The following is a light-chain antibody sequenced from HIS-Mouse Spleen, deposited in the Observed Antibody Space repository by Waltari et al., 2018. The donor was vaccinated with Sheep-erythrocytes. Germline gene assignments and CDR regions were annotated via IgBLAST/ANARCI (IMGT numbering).Light chain of an antibody. CDR2: DAS. CDR3: QQRRGFT. Sequence: EIVLTQSPATLSLSPGERATLSCRASQSVSSYLAWYQQNPGQAPRLLIYDASNRATGIPSRFSGSGSGTDFTLIISSLEPEDFAVYYCQQRRGFTFGPGTKVDIK. J-gene: IGKJ3*01. V-gene: IGKV3-11*01. CDR1: QSVSSY.